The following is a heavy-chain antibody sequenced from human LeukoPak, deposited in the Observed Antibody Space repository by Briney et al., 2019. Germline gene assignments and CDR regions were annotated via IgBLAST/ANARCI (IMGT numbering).Heavy chain of an antibody. V-gene: IGHV1-8*03. J-gene: IGHJ6*03. CDR3: ARGPNYYGSGSDTVYYMDV. CDR1: GYTFTSYD. D-gene: IGHD3-10*01. CDR2: MNPNSGNT. Sequence: ASVKVSCKASGYTFTSYDINWVRQATGQGLEWMGWMNPNSGNTGYAQKFQGRVTITRNTSISTAYMELSSLRSEDTAVYYCARGPNYYGSGSDTVYYMDVWGKGTTVTVS.